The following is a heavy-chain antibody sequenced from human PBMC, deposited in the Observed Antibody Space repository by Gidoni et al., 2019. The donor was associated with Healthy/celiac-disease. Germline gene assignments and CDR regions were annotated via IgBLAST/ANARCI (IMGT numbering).Heavy chain of an antibody. V-gene: IGHV1-69*01. Sequence: QPQLVQFGAAVQKPGSSVNVSCKASGGTFSSYAISWVRQAPGQVLEWMGGIIPIFGTANYAQKFQGRVTITADESTSTAYMELSSLRSEDTAVYYCARDRRPYYYDSSGSWFDPWGQGTLVTVSS. CDR1: GGTFSSYA. CDR3: ARDRRPYYYDSSGSWFDP. J-gene: IGHJ5*02. CDR2: IIPIFGTA. D-gene: IGHD3-22*01.